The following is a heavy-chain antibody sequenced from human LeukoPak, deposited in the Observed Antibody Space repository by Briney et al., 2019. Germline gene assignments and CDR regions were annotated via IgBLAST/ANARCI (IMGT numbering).Heavy chain of an antibody. CDR2: ISSSSSTI. Sequence: GGSLRLSCAASGFTFSSYSMNWVRQAPGKGLEWVSYISSSSSTIYYADSVKGRFTISRDNAKNSLYLQMNSLRAEDTALYYCARGLELPPDWFDPWGQGTLVTASS. V-gene: IGHV3-48*01. J-gene: IGHJ5*02. CDR3: ARGLELPPDWFDP. D-gene: IGHD1-7*01. CDR1: GFTFSSYS.